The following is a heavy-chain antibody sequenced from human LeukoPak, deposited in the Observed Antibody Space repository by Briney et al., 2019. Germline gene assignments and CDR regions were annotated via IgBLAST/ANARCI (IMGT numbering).Heavy chain of an antibody. Sequence: GGSLRLSCAASGFTFSSYTMNWVRQAPGKGLEWVSSVSSWSSYIYYADVVKGRFTISRDNANNSLHLQMNSLRAEDTAVYYCAGDPFYEGFDSGLHYDQDGGWGQGTLVTVSS. CDR2: VSSWSSYI. J-gene: IGHJ4*02. CDR1: GFTFSSYT. CDR3: AGDPFYEGFDSGLHYDQDGG. V-gene: IGHV3-21*01. D-gene: IGHD1-26*01.